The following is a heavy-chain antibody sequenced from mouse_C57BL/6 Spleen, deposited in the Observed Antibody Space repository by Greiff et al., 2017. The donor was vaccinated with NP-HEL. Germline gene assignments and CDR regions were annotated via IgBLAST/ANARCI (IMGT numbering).Heavy chain of an antibody. CDR1: GFNIKDDY. Sequence: EVQLQQSGAELERPGASVKLSCTASGFNIKDDYMHWVKQRPEQGLEWIGWIDPENGDTEYASKFQGKATITADTSSNTAYLQLSSLTSEDTAVYYCTTSPNYDGYHEGFDYWGQGTTLTVSS. CDR3: TTSPNYDGYHEGFDY. V-gene: IGHV14-4*01. J-gene: IGHJ2*01. D-gene: IGHD2-3*01. CDR2: IDPENGDT.